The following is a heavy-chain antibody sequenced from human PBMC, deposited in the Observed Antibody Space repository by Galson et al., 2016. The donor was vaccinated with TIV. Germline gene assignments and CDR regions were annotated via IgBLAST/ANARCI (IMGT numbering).Heavy chain of an antibody. Sequence: SVKVSCKASGGTFSSYAISWVRQAPGQGLEWMGGIIPIFGTASYAQKFQGRATITADESTSTAYMELSSLRSEDTAVFYCARSEYSYGKYYYYYYMDVWGKGATVIVSS. V-gene: IGHV1-69*13. CDR1: GGTFSSYA. J-gene: IGHJ6*03. CDR2: IIPIFGTA. D-gene: IGHD5-18*01. CDR3: ARSEYSYGKYYYYYYMDV.